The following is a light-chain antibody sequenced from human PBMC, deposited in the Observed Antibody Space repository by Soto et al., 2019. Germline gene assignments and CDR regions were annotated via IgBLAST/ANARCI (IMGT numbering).Light chain of an antibody. CDR1: RGHSSYI. Sequence: QPVLTQSSSASASLGSSVKLTYTLSRGHSSYIIAWHQQQPGKAPRYLMKLESSGSYNKGSGVPDRFSGSSSGADRYLTISNLQFEDEADYYCETWDSNARVFGGGTKLTVL. CDR3: ETWDSNARV. CDR2: LESSGSY. J-gene: IGLJ3*02. V-gene: IGLV4-60*02.